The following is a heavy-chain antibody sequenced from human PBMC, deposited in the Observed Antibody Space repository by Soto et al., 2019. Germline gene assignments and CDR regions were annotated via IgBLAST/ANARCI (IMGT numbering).Heavy chain of an antibody. Sequence: QVQLVQSGAEVKKPGASVKVSCKASGYTFTSYGISWVRQAPGQGLEWMGRISAYNGNTNYAQKLQGRVTMTTDTSTSTAYMELRSLRSDDTAVYYCARDTVYYGSGSVNWFDPWGQGTLVTVSS. CDR3: ARDTVYYGSGSVNWFDP. J-gene: IGHJ5*02. CDR1: GYTFTSYG. CDR2: ISAYNGNT. V-gene: IGHV1-18*04. D-gene: IGHD3-10*01.